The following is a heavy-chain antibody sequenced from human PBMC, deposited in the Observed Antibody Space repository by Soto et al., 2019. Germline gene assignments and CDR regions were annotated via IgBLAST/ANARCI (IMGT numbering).Heavy chain of an antibody. CDR3: ARDRSYGDQTGIFHYYYGMDI. V-gene: IGHV3-30-3*01. CDR1: EFSLKNYA. D-gene: IGHD4-17*01. CDR2: ISYDGGNE. J-gene: IGHJ6*02. Sequence: QVQLVESGGGVVQPGRSLRLSCAASEFSLKNYAMHWVRQAPGKGLEWVAGISYDGGNEYYADSVKGRCTISRDNSNQTPYLEMNSLRTEDTAVYYCARDRSYGDQTGIFHYYYGMDIWGQGTTITVSS.